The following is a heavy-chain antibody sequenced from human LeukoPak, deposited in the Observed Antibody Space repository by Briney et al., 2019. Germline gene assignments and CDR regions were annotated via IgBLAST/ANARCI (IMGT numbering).Heavy chain of an antibody. CDR1: GGSISSSSYY. CDR2: IYYSGST. D-gene: IGHD3-22*01. Sequence: SETLSLTCTVSGGSISSSSYYWGWIRQPPGKGLEWIGSIYYSGSTYYNPSLKSRVTISVDTSKNQFSLKLSSVTAADTAAYYCASSLDYYDSSGYRYAFDIWGQGTMVTVSS. V-gene: IGHV4-39*01. J-gene: IGHJ3*02. CDR3: ASSLDYYDSSGYRYAFDI.